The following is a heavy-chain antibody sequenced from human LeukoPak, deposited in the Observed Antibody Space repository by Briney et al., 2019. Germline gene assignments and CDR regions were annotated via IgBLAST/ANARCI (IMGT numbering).Heavy chain of an antibody. Sequence: PGGSLRLSCAAPGFTFSSYAMHWVRQAPGKGLEWVAVISYDGSNKYYADSVKGRFTISRDNSKNMLYLQMNSLRTEDTALYYCAREAGLSTRRRLDYWGQGTLVTVSS. CDR3: AREAGLSTRRRLDY. V-gene: IGHV3-30-3*01. CDR1: GFTFSSYA. J-gene: IGHJ4*02. D-gene: IGHD4/OR15-4a*01. CDR2: ISYDGSNK.